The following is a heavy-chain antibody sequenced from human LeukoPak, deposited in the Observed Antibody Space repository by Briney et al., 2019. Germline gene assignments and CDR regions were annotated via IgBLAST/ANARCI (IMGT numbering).Heavy chain of an antibody. D-gene: IGHD3-16*02. Sequence: GGSLRLSCAASGFTFSSYGMHWVRQAPGKGLEWVAFIRYDGSNKYYADSVKGRFTISRDNSKNTLYLQMNSLRAEDTAVYYCARLGDYVWGSYRRGDFDYWGQGTLVTVSS. V-gene: IGHV3-30*02. J-gene: IGHJ4*02. CDR1: GFTFSSYG. CDR3: ARLGDYVWGSYRRGDFDY. CDR2: IRYDGSNK.